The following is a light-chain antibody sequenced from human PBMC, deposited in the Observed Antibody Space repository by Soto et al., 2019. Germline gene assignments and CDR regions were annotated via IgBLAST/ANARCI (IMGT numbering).Light chain of an antibody. V-gene: IGKV4-1*01. CDR1: QSLLFSFSNKTF. CDR2: WAS. J-gene: IGKJ3*01. Sequence: IVMTQSPDSLAVSLGERATITCKSSQSLLFSFSNKTFLAWYQQKPGQPPKLLIYWASTRESGVPDRFTGSGSGTDFTLTITSLQAEDFAVYFCQQYNNWPPVTFGPGTKVDI. CDR3: QQYNNWPPVT.